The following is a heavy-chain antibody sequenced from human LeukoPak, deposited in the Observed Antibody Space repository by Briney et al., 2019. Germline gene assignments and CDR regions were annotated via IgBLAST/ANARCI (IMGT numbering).Heavy chain of an antibody. CDR1: GGSISTFY. V-gene: IGHV4-59*08. CDR3: ARHGPLYDIWSAQFYFDY. Sequence: LSEILSLTCTVSGGSISTFYWSWNRQRPGKGLEWIGYIYYSGTTNYNPSLKSRVTISVDMSKSQFSLNLSSVTAADTALYYCARHGPLYDIWSAQFYFDYWGKGTLVAVSS. J-gene: IGHJ4*02. D-gene: IGHD3-3*01. CDR2: IYYSGTT.